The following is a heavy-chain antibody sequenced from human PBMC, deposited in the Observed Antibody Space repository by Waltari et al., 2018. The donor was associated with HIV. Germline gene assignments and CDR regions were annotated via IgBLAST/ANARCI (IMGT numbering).Heavy chain of an antibody. V-gene: IGHV3-48*02. J-gene: IGHJ6*02. Sequence: EVQVVESGVDLVQPGGSLSLSLEASGFTPCNFHITWVRQAPGKGLEWISYVSISSTYIYYADSVKGRFTISRDTAKNSLSLQMNSLRDEDTAVYYCARDATTTWQNYYYGMDVWGQGTTVTVSS. CDR1: GFTPCNFH. CDR2: VSISSTYI. D-gene: IGHD1-7*01. CDR3: ARDATTTWQNYYYGMDV.